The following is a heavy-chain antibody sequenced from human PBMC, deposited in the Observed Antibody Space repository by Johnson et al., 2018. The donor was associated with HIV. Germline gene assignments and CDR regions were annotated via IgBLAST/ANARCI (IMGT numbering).Heavy chain of an antibody. Sequence: VQLVESGGGVVQPGRSLRLSCAASGFTFSSYAMHWVRQAPGKGLEWVAVISYDGSNKYYADSVKGRFTISRDNSKNTLYLQMNSLRAEDTAVYYCARVKNVGTIDAFDIWGQGTMVTVSS. CDR2: ISYDGSNK. D-gene: IGHD4/OR15-4a*01. CDR1: GFTFSSYA. V-gene: IGHV3-30*04. CDR3: ARVKNVGTIDAFDI. J-gene: IGHJ3*02.